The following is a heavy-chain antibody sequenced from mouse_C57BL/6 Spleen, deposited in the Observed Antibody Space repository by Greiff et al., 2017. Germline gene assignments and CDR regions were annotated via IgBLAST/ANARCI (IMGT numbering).Heavy chain of an antibody. CDR2: IIGGGGNT. CDR3: ASHYYGSSFSAY. D-gene: IGHD1-1*01. CDR1: GFTFSSYT. Sequence: EVQGVESGGGLVKPGGSLKLSCAASGFTFSSYTMSWVRQTPENTLGWVATIIGGGGNTYYPDSVKGRFTISRDNAKNTLYLQMSSLRSEDTALYYCASHYYGSSFSAYWGQGTLVTVSA. V-gene: IGHV5-9*01. J-gene: IGHJ3*01.